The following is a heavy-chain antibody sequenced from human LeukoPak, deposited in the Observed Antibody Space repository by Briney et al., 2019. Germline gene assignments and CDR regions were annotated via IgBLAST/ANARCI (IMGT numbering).Heavy chain of an antibody. J-gene: IGHJ6*02. Sequence: GGSLRLSCAGSGFTFSSYAMHWVRQAPGKGLEWVAVISYDGSNKYYADSVKGRFTISRDNSKNTLYLQMNSLRAEDTAVYYCARDRPHYCSSTSCYYYGMDVWGQGTTVTVSS. V-gene: IGHV3-30-3*01. D-gene: IGHD2-2*01. CDR2: ISYDGSNK. CDR3: ARDRPHYCSSTSCYYYGMDV. CDR1: GFTFSSYA.